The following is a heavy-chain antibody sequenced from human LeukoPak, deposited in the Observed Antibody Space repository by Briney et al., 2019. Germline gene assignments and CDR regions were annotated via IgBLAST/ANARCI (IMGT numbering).Heavy chain of an antibody. CDR1: GFTFDAYA. CDR3: AKVVPNKSAYLDY. CDR2: ISGDGNSA. V-gene: IGHV3-43*02. Sequence: GSLRLSCAASGFTFDAYAMHWVRQAPGKGLEWVSLISGDGNSAYYADSVKGRFTMSRDNSKNSLYLQMNSLRSEDTALYFCAKVVPNKSAYLDYWGQGTLVTVSS. J-gene: IGHJ4*02.